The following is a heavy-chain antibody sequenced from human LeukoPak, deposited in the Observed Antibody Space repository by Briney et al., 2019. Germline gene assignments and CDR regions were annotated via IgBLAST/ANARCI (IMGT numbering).Heavy chain of an antibody. CDR3: ARMEVHLGFDY. D-gene: IGHD3-3*01. J-gene: IGHJ4*02. CDR2: ISYDGSNK. V-gene: IGHV3-30*04. Sequence: GGSLRLSCAASGFTFSSYAMHWVRQAPGKGLEWVAVISYDGSNKYYADSVKGRFTISRDNSKNTLYLQMNSLRAEDTAVYYCARMEVHLGFDYWGQGTLVTVSS. CDR1: GFTFSSYA.